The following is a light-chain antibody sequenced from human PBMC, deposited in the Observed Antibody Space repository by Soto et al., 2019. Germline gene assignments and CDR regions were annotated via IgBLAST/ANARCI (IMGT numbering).Light chain of an antibody. CDR3: QQFSASPYT. V-gene: IGKV3-20*01. CDR2: GAS. J-gene: IGKJ2*01. CDR1: QSISKTY. Sequence: EIMLTQSPDILSLSPGERATLSCRASQSISKTYVAWYQRRPGQAPKLLISGASGWAIGIPDRFSASGSGTDFSLTISNIDPEDCAIYYCQQFSASPYTFGQGTRLDI.